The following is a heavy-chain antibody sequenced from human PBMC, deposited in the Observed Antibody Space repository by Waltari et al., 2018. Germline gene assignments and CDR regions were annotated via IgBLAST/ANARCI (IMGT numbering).Heavy chain of an antibody. CDR3: AREYSSFEY. V-gene: IGHV4-59*01. J-gene: IGHJ4*02. D-gene: IGHD4-4*01. CDR2: VHYSGST. CDR1: GGSISTYS. Sequence: QVQLQESGPGLVKPSETLSLTCPVPGGSISTYSWHWIRQPPGKGLEWIGYVHYSGSTSYNPSLKSRMTISMDTSKNQFSLRLSSVTAADTAVYYCAREYSSFEYWGQGTLVTVSS.